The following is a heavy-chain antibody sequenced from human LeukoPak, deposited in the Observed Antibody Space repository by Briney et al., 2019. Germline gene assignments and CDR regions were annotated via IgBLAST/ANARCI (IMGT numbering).Heavy chain of an antibody. Sequence: GGSLRLSCAASGIILSSYWMSWVRQAPGKGLEYVSAISRNGDNTYYANSVTGRFTISRDNSKNTLYLQMGSLRADDMAMYYCARVGDINYFDYWGQGTLVTVSS. D-gene: IGHD3-10*01. J-gene: IGHJ4*02. V-gene: IGHV3-64*01. CDR2: ISRNGDNT. CDR1: GIILSSYW. CDR3: ARVGDINYFDY.